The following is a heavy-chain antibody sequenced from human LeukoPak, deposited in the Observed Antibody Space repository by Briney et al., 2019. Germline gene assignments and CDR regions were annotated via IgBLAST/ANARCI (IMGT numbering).Heavy chain of an antibody. Sequence: APVKVSCKASGYTFDVYYIHWVRQAPGQGLEWMGIFNPSGGNTNYAQRFQGRVTLTRDTSTSTVYMELSSLRSEDTAVYYCARAPRTHSSGWFDAFDIWGQGTMVTVSS. J-gene: IGHJ3*02. V-gene: IGHV1-46*02. CDR3: ARAPRTHSSGWFDAFDI. CDR2: FNPSGGNT. CDR1: GYTFDVYY. D-gene: IGHD6-19*01.